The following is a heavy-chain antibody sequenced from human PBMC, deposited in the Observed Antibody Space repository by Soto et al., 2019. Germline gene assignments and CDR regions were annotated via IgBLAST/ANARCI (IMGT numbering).Heavy chain of an antibody. CDR2: ITSSGSST. V-gene: IGHV3-11*01. J-gene: IGHJ5*01. D-gene: IGHD6-19*01. CDR1: GFTFSDYY. CDR3: AREFSGWYSTFDS. Sequence: QVQLVDSGGGLVKPGGSLRLSCAASGFTFSDYYMSWIRQAPGKGLEWISYITSSGSSTYYADSVKGRFTISRDNAKNSLYLQMNSLRADDTAVYYCAREFSGWYSTFDSWGQGTLVTVSS.